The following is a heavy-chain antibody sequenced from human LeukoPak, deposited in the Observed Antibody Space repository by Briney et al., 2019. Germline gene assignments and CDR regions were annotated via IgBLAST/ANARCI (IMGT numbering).Heavy chain of an antibody. Sequence: GRSLRLPCAASGFTFSSYAMHWVRQAPGKGLEWVAVISYDGSNKYYADSVKGRFTISRDNSKNTLYLQMNSLRAEDTAVYYCARDKMRGGMDVWGQGTTVTVSS. J-gene: IGHJ6*02. CDR2: ISYDGSNK. CDR3: ARDKMRGGMDV. D-gene: IGHD5-24*01. CDR1: GFTFSSYA. V-gene: IGHV3-30*04.